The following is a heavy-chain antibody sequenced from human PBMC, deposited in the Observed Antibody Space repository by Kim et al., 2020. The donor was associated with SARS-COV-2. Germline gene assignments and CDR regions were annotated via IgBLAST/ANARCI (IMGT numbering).Heavy chain of an antibody. CDR2: INSGSSTI. J-gene: IGHJ4*02. Sequence: GGSLRLSCAASGFTFSSYNMNWVRQAPGKGLEWVSYINSGSSTIYNGDSVKGRYTITRDNAKNSLYLQMNDLRDEYTAGYYCATGGGMDYWGQGTLVTVSS. D-gene: IGHD3-16*01. CDR1: GFTFSSYN. CDR3: ATGGGMDY. V-gene: IGHV3-48*02.